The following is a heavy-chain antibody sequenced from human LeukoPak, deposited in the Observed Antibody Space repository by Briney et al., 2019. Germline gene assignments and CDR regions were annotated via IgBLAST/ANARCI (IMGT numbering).Heavy chain of an antibody. CDR3: ARQTGSGLFILP. Sequence: SETLSLTCTVSGGSVSSSSYYWGWIRQPPGKGLEWIGSIYYSGNTYYNASLKSQVSISIDTSKNRFSLKLTSVTAADTAVYYCARQTGSGLFILPGGQGTLVTVSS. CDR2: IYYSGNT. J-gene: IGHJ4*02. CDR1: GGSVSSSSYY. V-gene: IGHV4-39*01. D-gene: IGHD3/OR15-3a*01.